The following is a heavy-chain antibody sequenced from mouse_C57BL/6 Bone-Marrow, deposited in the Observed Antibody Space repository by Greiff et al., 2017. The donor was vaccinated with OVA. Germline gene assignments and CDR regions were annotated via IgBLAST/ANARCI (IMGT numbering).Heavy chain of an antibody. CDR1: GYSITSGYY. J-gene: IGHJ3*01. CDR3: AREAYYGTAWFAY. V-gene: IGHV3-6*01. D-gene: IGHD2-10*01. CDR2: ISYDGSN. Sequence: EVKLMESGPGLVKPSQSLSLTCSVTGYSITSGYYWNWIRQFPGNKLEWMGYISYDGSNNYNPSPKNRISITRDTSKNQFFLKLNSVTTEDTAAYYCAREAYYGTAWFAYWGQGTLVTVSA.